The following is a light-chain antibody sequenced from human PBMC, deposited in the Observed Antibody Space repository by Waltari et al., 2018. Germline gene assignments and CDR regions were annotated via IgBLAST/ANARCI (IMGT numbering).Light chain of an antibody. CDR1: QSVSSSY. V-gene: IGKV3-20*01. J-gene: IGKJ2*01. Sequence: DIVLTQSPGTPSLSPGERATLSCRASQSVSSSYLAWYQHKPGQAPRLLIYGASSRATGIPDRFSGSGSGTDFTLTISRLEPEDFAVYYCQQYGSSPRTFGQGTKLEIK. CDR2: GAS. CDR3: QQYGSSPRT.